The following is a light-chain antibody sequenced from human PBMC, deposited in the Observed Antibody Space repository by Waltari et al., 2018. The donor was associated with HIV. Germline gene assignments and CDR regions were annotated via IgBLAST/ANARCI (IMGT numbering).Light chain of an antibody. Sequence: QSALTQPASVFGSPGQSITISCTGTSSDVGSYSCVSWYQQYPGKAPKLMIYEVSNRPSGVSNRFSGSKSGNTASLTISGVQPEDESDYYCSSYTSSSTTVFGGGTKLTVL. J-gene: IGLJ2*01. CDR1: SSDVGSYSC. CDR2: EVS. CDR3: SSYTSSSTTV. V-gene: IGLV2-14*01.